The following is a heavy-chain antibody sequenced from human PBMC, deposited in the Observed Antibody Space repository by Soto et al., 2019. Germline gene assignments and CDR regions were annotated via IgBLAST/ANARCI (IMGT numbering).Heavy chain of an antibody. D-gene: IGHD3-3*01. J-gene: IGHJ6*02. CDR2: INPSGGST. CDR1: GYTFTSYY. CDR3: ARGYGAIFGVVTLKYGMDV. V-gene: IGHV1-46*01. Sequence: QVQLVQSGAEVKKPGASVKVSCKASGYTFTSYYMHWVRQAPGQGLEWMGIINPSGGSTSYAQKFQGRVTMTRDTSTSTVYMELSSLRSEDTAVYYCARGYGAIFGVVTLKYGMDVWGQGTTVTVSS.